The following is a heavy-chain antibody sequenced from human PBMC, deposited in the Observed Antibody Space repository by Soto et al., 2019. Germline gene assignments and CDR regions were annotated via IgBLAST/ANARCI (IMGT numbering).Heavy chain of an antibody. CDR2: INHSGST. V-gene: IGHV4-34*01. CDR1: GGSFSGYY. J-gene: IGHJ4*02. D-gene: IGHD4-17*01. Sequence: SETLSLTCAVYGGSFSGYYWSWIRQPPGKGLEWIGEINHSGSTNYNPSLKSRVTISVDTSKNQFSLKLSSVTAADTAVYYCARISDATVTTGINFDYWGQGTLVTVSS. CDR3: ARISDATVTTGINFDY.